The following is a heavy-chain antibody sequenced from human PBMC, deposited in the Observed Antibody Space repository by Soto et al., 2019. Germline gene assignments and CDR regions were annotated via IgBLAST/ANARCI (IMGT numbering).Heavy chain of an antibody. CDR3: ARFADFWSGARGSYFDY. J-gene: IGHJ4*02. D-gene: IGHD3-3*01. V-gene: IGHV5-51*01. CDR1: GYSFTSYW. Sequence: GESLKISCKGSGYSFTSYWIGWVRQMPGKGLEWMGIIYPGDSDTRYSPSFQGQVTISADKSISTAYLQWSSLKASDTAMYYCARFADFWSGARGSYFDYWGQGTLVTVSS. CDR2: IYPGDSDT.